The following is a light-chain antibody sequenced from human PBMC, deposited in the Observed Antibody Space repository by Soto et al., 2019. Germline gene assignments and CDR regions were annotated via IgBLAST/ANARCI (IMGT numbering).Light chain of an antibody. Sequence: QSVLTQPPSVSGAPGQRVTISCTGSSPNIGTGYDVHWYQQLPGTAPKLLIYGNNNRPSGVPDRFSGSKSGTSASLAITGLQAEDEADYYCQSYDSSLSAGVFGGGTQLTVL. CDR3: QSYDSSLSAGV. CDR1: SPNIGTGYD. V-gene: IGLV1-40*01. J-gene: IGLJ3*02. CDR2: GNN.